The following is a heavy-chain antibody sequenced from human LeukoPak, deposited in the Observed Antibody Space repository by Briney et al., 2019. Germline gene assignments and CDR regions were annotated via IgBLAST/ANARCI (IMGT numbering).Heavy chain of an antibody. J-gene: IGHJ4*02. V-gene: IGHV1-2*02. CDR2: INPNSGGT. Sequence: GASVKVSCKASGYTFTGYYMHWVRQAPGQGLEWMGWINPNSGGTNYAQKFQGRVTMTRDTSISTAYMELSRLRSDDTAVYYCARDHYDSSGYYFDYWGQGPLVTVSS. CDR1: GYTFTGYY. CDR3: ARDHYDSSGYYFDY. D-gene: IGHD3-22*01.